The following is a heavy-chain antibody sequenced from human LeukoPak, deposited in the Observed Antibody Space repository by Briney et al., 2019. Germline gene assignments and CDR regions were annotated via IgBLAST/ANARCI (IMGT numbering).Heavy chain of an antibody. J-gene: IGHJ4*02. CDR1: GFTFSSYA. CDR2: IRSKADGGTP. V-gene: IGHV3-15*07. Sequence: PGGSLRLSCAASGFTFSSYAMNWVRQAPGKGLEWVGHIRSKADGGTPDYIAPVKGRFTISRDDSKDTLYLQMNSLNTEDTAMYYCITRSPARYCSDGACYSSADYWGQGTLVTVSS. D-gene: IGHD2-15*01. CDR3: ITRSPARYCSDGACYSSADY.